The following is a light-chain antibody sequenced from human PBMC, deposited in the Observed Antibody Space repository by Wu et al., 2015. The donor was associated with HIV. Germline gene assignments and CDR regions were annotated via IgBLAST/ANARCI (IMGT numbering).Light chain of an antibody. CDR1: QSISSW. CDR2: KAS. Sequence: DIQMTQSPSTLSASVGDRVTITCRASQSISSWLAWYQQKPGKAPKLLIYKASSLESGVPSRFSGSGSGTEFTLTISSLQPDDFATYYCQQYNSYWWTFGQGTKGRKSN. CDR3: QQYNSYWWT. V-gene: IGKV1-5*03. J-gene: IGKJ1*01.